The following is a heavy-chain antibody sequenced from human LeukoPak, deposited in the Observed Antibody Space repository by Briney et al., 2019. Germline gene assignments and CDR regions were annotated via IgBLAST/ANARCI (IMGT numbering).Heavy chain of an antibody. CDR2: IYYSGST. CDR1: GDSISTYY. D-gene: IGHD6-19*01. V-gene: IGHV4-59*01. Sequence: SETLSLTCTVSGDSISTYYWSWIRQPPGKGLEWIGYIYYSGSTNYNPSLKSRITISVDTSKNQFSLKLSSMIAADTAVYYCARVRYSSGWYLADYWGQGTLVTVSS. CDR3: ARVRYSSGWYLADY. J-gene: IGHJ4*02.